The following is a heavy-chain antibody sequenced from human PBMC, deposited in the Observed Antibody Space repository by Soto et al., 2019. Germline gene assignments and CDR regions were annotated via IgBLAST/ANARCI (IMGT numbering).Heavy chain of an antibody. D-gene: IGHD5-12*01. CDR1: GFTFSYYS. CDR3: ARWDGYADL. V-gene: IGHV3-23*01. CDR2: MSIGDGKT. J-gene: IGHJ4*02. Sequence: EVQLLESGGGLVQPGGSLRLSCAASGFTFSYYSMAWVRQTPEKGLEWVAGMSIGDGKTFYIDSVKGRFTVSRDSVKNTVDLQINSLRAEDTALYYCARWDGYADLWGQGSLVTVSS.